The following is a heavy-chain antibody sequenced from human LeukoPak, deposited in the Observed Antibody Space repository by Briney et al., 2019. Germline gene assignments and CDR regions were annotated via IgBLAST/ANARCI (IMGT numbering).Heavy chain of an antibody. CDR1: GYTFTSYY. Sequence: ASVKVSCKASGYTFTSYYMHWVRQAPGQGLEWMGIINPSGGSTSYAQKFQGRVTMTGDMSTSTVYMELSSLRSEDTAVYYCARVSGWYYFDYWGQGTLVTVSS. V-gene: IGHV1-46*01. D-gene: IGHD6-19*01. CDR3: ARVSGWYYFDY. CDR2: INPSGGST. J-gene: IGHJ4*02.